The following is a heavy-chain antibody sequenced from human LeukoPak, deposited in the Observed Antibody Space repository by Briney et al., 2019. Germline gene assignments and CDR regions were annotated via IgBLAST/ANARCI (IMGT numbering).Heavy chain of an antibody. J-gene: IGHJ4*02. CDR1: GYTFSSYG. Sequence: ASVKVSCKASGYTFSSYGINWVRQAPGQGLEWMGWISAYNGNTNYAQKLQGGVTMTTDTSTSTAYMELRSLRSDDTAVYYCAREDYGDYVFDYWGQGTLVTVSS. V-gene: IGHV1-18*01. CDR3: AREDYGDYVFDY. CDR2: ISAYNGNT. D-gene: IGHD4-17*01.